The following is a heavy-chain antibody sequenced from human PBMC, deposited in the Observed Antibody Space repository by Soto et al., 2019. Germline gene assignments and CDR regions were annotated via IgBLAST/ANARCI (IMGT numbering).Heavy chain of an antibody. CDR2: IYYTGIT. V-gene: IGHV4-59*01. CDR3: ARGRSIFGVVDAFDI. Sequence: SETLSITCTVSGGSFSSYYWSWIRQPPGKGLEWIGYIYYTGITNHNPSLKSRVTISVDTSKNQFSLKLSSVTAADTAVYYCARGRSIFGVVDAFDIWGQGTMVTVS. D-gene: IGHD3-3*01. J-gene: IGHJ3*02. CDR1: GGSFSSYY.